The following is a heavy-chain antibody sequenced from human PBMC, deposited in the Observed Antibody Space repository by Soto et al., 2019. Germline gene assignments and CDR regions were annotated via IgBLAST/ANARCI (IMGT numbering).Heavy chain of an antibody. J-gene: IGHJ4*02. CDR1: GDSVSSNSAA. Sequence: SQTLSLTCVISGDSVSSNSAAWNWLRQSPSLSLEWLGRTYYRTKWYNDYAVSVKSRITINPDTSKNQFSLQLNSVTPEDTAVFYFAGGEEGLANGFDYWGQGTLVTVSS. V-gene: IGHV6-1*01. CDR3: AGGEEGLANGFDY. D-gene: IGHD3-16*01. CDR2: TYYRTKWYN.